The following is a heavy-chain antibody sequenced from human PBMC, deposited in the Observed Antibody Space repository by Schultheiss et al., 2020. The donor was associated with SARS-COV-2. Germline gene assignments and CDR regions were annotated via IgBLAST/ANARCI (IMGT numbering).Heavy chain of an antibody. CDR2: IDGSGHT. V-gene: IGHV3-69-1*01. CDR1: GFTFSDYS. Sequence: GGSLRLSCSASGFTFSDYSMHWVRQAPGKGLEWVSWIDGSGHTYYADSVKGRFTVSRDNAKNSVSLQVDSLRVEDTALYYCARPKSQGSPYGMDVWGQGTTVTVSS. CDR3: ARPKSQGSPYGMDV. J-gene: IGHJ6*02.